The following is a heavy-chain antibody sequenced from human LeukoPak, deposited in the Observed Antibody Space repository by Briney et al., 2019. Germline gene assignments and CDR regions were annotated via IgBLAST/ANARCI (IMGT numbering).Heavy chain of an antibody. Sequence: SVKVSCKACGGTFSSYAISWVRQAPGQGLEWMGRIIPIFGTANYAQKFQGRVTITTDESTSTAYMELSSLRSEDTAVYYCARELSLEVTAPGDYFDYWGQGTLVTVSS. CDR2: IIPIFGTA. CDR1: GGTFSSYA. CDR3: ARELSLEVTAPGDYFDY. D-gene: IGHD2-21*02. J-gene: IGHJ4*02. V-gene: IGHV1-69*05.